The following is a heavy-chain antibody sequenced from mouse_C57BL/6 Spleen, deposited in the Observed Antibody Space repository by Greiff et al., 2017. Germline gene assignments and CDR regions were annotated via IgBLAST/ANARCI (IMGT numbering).Heavy chain of an antibody. J-gene: IGHJ3*01. Sequence: VQLKQSGPELVKPGDSVKISCKASGYSFTGYFMNWVMQSHGKSLEWIGRINPYNGDTFYNQKFKGKATLTVDKSSSTAHMELRSLTSEDSAVYYCASDEAWFAYWGQGTLVTVSA. CDR3: ASDEAWFAY. V-gene: IGHV1-20*01. CDR1: GYSFTGYF. CDR2: INPYNGDT.